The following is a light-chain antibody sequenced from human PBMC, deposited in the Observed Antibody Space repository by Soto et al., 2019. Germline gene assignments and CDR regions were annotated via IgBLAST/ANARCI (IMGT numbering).Light chain of an antibody. J-gene: IGKJ1*01. Sequence: DIQMTQSPSTLSASVGDRVTITCRASQSISSGLAWYQQKPGKAPNLLIYKASNLESGVPSRFSGSGSGTEVTLTISSLQPDDFATYYCQQYNSYSWTFGQGTKVEIK. CDR1: QSISSG. CDR2: KAS. CDR3: QQYNSYSWT. V-gene: IGKV1-5*03.